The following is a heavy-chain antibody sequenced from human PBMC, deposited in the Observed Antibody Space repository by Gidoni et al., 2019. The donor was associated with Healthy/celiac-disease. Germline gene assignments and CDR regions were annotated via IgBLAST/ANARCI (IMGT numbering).Heavy chain of an antibody. CDR2: ISSSSSYI. V-gene: IGHV3-21*01. D-gene: IGHD3-3*01. CDR3: ARDYSWGEWLSYSYYYGMDV. CDR1: GFTFSSYS. Sequence: EVQLVESGGGLVKPGGSLRLSCAASGFTFSSYSMNWVRQAPGKGLEWVSSISSSSSYIYYADSVKGRFTISRDNAKNSLYLQMNSLRAEDTAVYYCARDYSWGEWLSYSYYYGMDVWGQGTTVTVSS. J-gene: IGHJ6*02.